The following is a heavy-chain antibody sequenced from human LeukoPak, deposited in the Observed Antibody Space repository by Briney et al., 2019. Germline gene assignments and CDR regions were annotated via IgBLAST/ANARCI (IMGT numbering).Heavy chain of an antibody. Sequence: PSETLSLTCAVYGGSFSGYYWSWIRQPPGKGLEWIGEINHSGSTNYNPSLKSRVTISVDTSKNQLSLKLSSVTAADTAVYYCARKKYGYSYGHSFDYWGQGTLVTVSS. D-gene: IGHD5-18*01. J-gene: IGHJ4*02. CDR1: GGSFSGYY. CDR3: ARKKYGYSYGHSFDY. V-gene: IGHV4-34*01. CDR2: INHSGST.